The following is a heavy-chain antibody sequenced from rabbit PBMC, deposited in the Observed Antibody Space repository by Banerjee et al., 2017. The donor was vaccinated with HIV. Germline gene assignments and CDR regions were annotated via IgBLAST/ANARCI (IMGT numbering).Heavy chain of an antibody. CDR2: IYPNFGST. CDR3: ARLIPYSYDDYDRFNL. D-gene: IGHD2-1*01. V-gene: IGHV1S43*01. CDR1: GIDFSGYG. Sequence: QEQLVESGGGLVTLGGSLTLTCNASGIDFSGYGISWVRQAPGKGLEWITYIYPNFGSTDYASWVNGRFTISRSTSLNTVDLKMTSLTAADTATYFCARLIPYSYDDYDRFNLWGPGTLVTVS. J-gene: IGHJ4*01.